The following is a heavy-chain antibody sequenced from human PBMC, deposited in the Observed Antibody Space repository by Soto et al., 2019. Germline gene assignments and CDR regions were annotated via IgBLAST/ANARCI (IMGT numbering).Heavy chain of an antibody. V-gene: IGHV4-61*01. CDR3: AGYNWNYYFDP. Sequence: SETLSLTCTVSGGSVRDGSYYWAWLRQPPWKGLEWIGHIYHSGSTIYNPSLKSRVTISIDTSKSQFSLNLNSMTAADTAVYYCAGYNWNYYFDPWGQGXLVTVYS. CDR2: IYHSGST. D-gene: IGHD1-7*01. J-gene: IGHJ5*02. CDR1: GGSVRDGSYY.